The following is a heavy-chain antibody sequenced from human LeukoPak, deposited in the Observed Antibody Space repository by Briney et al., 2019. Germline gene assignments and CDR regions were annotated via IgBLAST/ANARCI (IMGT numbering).Heavy chain of an antibody. CDR3: AKKLHDSSGYYILWYAFDI. CDR1: GFTFSSYA. D-gene: IGHD3-22*01. J-gene: IGHJ3*02. CDR2: ISGSGGST. V-gene: IGHV3-23*01. Sequence: GGSLRLSCAASGFTFSSYAMSWVRQAPGKGLEWVSAISGSGGSTYYADSVKGRFTISRDNSKNTLYLQMNSLRAEDTAVYYCAKKLHDSSGYYILWYAFDIWGQGTMVIVSS.